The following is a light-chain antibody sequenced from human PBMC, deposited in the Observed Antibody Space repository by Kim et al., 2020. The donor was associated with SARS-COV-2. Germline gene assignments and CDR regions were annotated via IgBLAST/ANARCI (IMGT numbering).Light chain of an antibody. CDR3: YSTDSSGNHRAV. Sequence: QSARITFSGDALPKKYAYWYQQKSGQAPVLVIYEDSKRPSGIPERFSGSSSGTMATLTISGAQVEDEADYYCYSTDSSGNHRAVFGGGTKLTVL. V-gene: IGLV3-10*01. CDR2: EDS. J-gene: IGLJ2*01. CDR1: ALPKKY.